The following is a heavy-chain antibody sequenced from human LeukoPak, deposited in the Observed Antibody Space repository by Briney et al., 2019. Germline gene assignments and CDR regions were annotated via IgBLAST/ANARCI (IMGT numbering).Heavy chain of an antibody. J-gene: IGHJ4*02. CDR1: GDTASSNSAA. D-gene: IGHD1-7*01. V-gene: IGHV6-1*01. CDR3: ARDLHELELYYFDS. Sequence: QTLSLTCDLSGDTASSNSAAWSWIWQSPSRGLEWLVRTYYRSKWFNDYAMSVKGRMTINPDTSKNQFSLQLNSVTPEDTAVYYCARDLHELELYYFDSWAQGTLVIVSS. CDR2: TYYRSKWFN.